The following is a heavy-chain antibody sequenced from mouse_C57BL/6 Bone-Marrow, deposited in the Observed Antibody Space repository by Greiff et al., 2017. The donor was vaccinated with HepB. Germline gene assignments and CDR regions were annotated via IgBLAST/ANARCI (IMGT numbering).Heavy chain of an antibody. CDR3: ARQNYGYPFAY. J-gene: IGHJ3*01. CDR1: GFTFGDYY. D-gene: IGHD2-2*01. Sequence: EVQLVESGGGLVQPGGSLKLSCAASGFTFGDYYMYWVRQTPEKRLEWVAYISNGGGSTYYPDTVKGRFTISRDNAKNTLYLQMSRLKSEDTAMYYCARQNYGYPFAYWGQGTLVTVSA. CDR2: ISNGGGST. V-gene: IGHV5-12*01.